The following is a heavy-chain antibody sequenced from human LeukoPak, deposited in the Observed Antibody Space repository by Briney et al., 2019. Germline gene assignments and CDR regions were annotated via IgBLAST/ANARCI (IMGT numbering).Heavy chain of an antibody. D-gene: IGHD7-27*01. Sequence: GGSLRLSCAASGFTFSNYGMHWVRQATGKGLECVALIWYDGNNKYYADSVKGRFTVSRDNSKNTLYLQMNSLRAEDTAVYYCARDLAAGEHFYFDLWGRGALVTVSS. V-gene: IGHV3-33*01. CDR1: GFTFSNYG. CDR3: ARDLAAGEHFYFDL. J-gene: IGHJ2*01. CDR2: IWYDGNNK.